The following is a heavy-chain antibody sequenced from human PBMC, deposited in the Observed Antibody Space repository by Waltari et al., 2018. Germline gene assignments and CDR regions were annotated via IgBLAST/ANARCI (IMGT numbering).Heavy chain of an antibody. J-gene: IGHJ4*02. CDR2: IYSGSGGT. CDR3: ARAGLGSPSQWLQLLDS. CDR1: GFSLKTNY. V-gene: IGHV3-53*01. Sequence: EVQLVESGGGLIQPGASLRLSCAASGFSLKTNYMSWVRQAPGKGMQWVSVIYSGSGGTFYAESVKGRFTLSRDNSENTLYLDLDRLTPEATAVYYCARAGLGSPSQWLQLLDSWGRGTLVTVSS. D-gene: IGHD5-12*01.